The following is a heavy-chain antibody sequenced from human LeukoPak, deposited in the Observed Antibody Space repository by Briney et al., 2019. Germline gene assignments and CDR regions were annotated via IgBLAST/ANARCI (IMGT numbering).Heavy chain of an antibody. V-gene: IGHV4-34*01. CDR1: GGSFSGYY. CDR2: INHSGST. D-gene: IGHD2-2*01. CDR3: ARGGGYCSSTSCPPPFYYYGMDV. Sequence: SETLSLTCAVYGGSFSGYYWSWLRQPPGKGLEWIGEINHSGSTNYNPSLKSRVTISVDTSKNQFSLKLSSVTAADTAVYYCARGGGYCSSTSCPPPFYYYGMDVWGQGTTVTVSS. J-gene: IGHJ6*02.